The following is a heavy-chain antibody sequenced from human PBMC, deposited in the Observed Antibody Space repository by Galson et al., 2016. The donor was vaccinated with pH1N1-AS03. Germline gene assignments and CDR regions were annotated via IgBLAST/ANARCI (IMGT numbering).Heavy chain of an antibody. D-gene: IGHD6-19*01. CDR2: ISYDGTKK. V-gene: IGHV3-30*04. Sequence: SLRLSCAASGFSFSTYSVHWVRQAPGRRLEWVALISYDGTKKFYADSVRGRFTISRDTSKNTVYLQMNSLRVEDTAVYYCTRASGSGWYGSYYDYWGQGTLVPVSS. CDR1: GFSFSTYS. CDR3: TRASGSGWYGSYYDY. J-gene: IGHJ4*02.